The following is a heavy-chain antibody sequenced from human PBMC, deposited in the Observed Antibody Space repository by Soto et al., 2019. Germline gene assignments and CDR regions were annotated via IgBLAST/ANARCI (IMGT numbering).Heavy chain of an antibody. Sequence: EVQLVESGGGLVQPGGSLKLSCAASGFAFSDSAMHWVRQASGKGLEWIGRIRGKRGNDGTAYAASGKGRFTISRDDSKTTTYLQMNSLRMEDTAVYYCTRRRDWTAVDPLGCWGQGTLVTVSS. CDR1: GFAFSDSA. J-gene: IGHJ4*02. D-gene: IGHD5-18*01. CDR2: IRGKRGNDGT. V-gene: IGHV3-73*02. CDR3: TRRRDWTAVDPLGC.